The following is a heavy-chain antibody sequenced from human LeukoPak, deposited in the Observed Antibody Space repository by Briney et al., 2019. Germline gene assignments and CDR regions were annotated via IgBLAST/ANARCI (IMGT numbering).Heavy chain of an antibody. CDR3: ARDSSPDSATTYYDALDM. J-gene: IGHJ3*02. D-gene: IGHD1-1*01. Sequence: PGGSLRLSCAGSGFSFRRFWMTWVRQAPGRGLEWVANINGDGDGKRYADSVKDRFTISRDNARSLVFLQIHSLRDEDTALYYCARDSSPDSATTYYDALDMWGQGTIVTVSS. V-gene: IGHV3-7*01. CDR1: GFSFRRFW. CDR2: INGDGDGK.